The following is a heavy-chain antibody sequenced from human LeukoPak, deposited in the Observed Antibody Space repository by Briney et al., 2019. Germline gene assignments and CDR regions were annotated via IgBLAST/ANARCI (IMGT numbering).Heavy chain of an antibody. J-gene: IGHJ3*01. D-gene: IGHD3/OR15-3a*01. CDR2: IYSGGST. CDR1: GFTVSSNY. Sequence: GGSLRLSCAASGFTVSSNYMSWVRQVPGKGLEWVSVIYSGGSTYYADSVMGRITISRDNRKSTVSLQMNSLRAEDTALFYCVRDLDWGAFDVWGQGTMVTVSS. V-gene: IGHV3-53*01. CDR3: VRDLDWGAFDV.